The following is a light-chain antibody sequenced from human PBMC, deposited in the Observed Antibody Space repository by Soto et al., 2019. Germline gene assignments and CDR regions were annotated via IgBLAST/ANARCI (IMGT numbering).Light chain of an antibody. V-gene: IGLV7-46*01. CDR2: DTS. J-gene: IGLJ2*01. CDR3: LLSHWGVGV. Sequence: QSVVTQEPSLTVSPGGTVTLTCDSSTGPVTTEHYPYWFQQKPGQAPRTLIFDTSNKHSWTPARFSGSLLGGKAALTLSGAEPWGEAEYFRLLSHWGVGVFGGGTKVTVL. CDR1: TGPVTTEHY.